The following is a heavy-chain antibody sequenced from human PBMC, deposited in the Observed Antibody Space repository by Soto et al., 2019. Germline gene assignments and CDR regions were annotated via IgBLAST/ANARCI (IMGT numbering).Heavy chain of an antibody. V-gene: IGHV3-7*01. CDR3: ARDRGCRTAKGGCFLDL. Sequence: GGSLRLSCTASGFTFSRHWMNWVRQAPGKGLEWVANIKEDGGEEYYVDSVKGRFTISRDNAKNSLYLQMNSLRDEDTAVYYCARDRGCRTAKGGCFLDLWGQGTMVTVSS. D-gene: IGHD3-16*01. CDR2: IKEDGGEE. J-gene: IGHJ3*01. CDR1: GFTFSRHW.